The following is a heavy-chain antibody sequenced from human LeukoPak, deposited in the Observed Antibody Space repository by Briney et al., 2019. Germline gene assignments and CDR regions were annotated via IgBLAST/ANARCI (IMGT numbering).Heavy chain of an antibody. V-gene: IGHV3-11*01. CDR2: ISSSGSTI. D-gene: IGHD1-26*01. CDR1: GFTFSSYA. CDR3: ASRSGSYLYYFDY. Sequence: GGSLRLSCAASGFTFSSYAMSWIRQAPGKGLEWVSYISSSGSTIYYADSVKGRFTISRDNAKNSLYLQMNSLRAEDTAVYYCASRSGSYLYYFDYWGQGTLVTVSS. J-gene: IGHJ4*02.